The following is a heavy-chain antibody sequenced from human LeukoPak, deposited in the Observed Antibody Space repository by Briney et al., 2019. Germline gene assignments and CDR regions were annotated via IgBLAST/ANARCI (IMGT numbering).Heavy chain of an antibody. D-gene: IGHD3-10*01. CDR3: ARPLMYYYGSETYFWFDP. Sequence: PSETLSLTCTVSGGSIISYYWSWIRQPPGKGLEWIGYIYYSGSTNYNPSLKSRVTISVDTSKNQFSLKLSSVTAADTAVYYCARPLMYYYGSETYFWFDPWGQGTLVTVSS. CDR2: IYYSGST. CDR1: GGSIISYY. J-gene: IGHJ5*02. V-gene: IGHV4-59*12.